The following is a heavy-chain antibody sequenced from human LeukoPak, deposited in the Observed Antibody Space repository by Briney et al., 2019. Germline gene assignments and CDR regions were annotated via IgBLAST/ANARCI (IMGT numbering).Heavy chain of an antibody. CDR1: GYTFTSYD. V-gene: IGHV1-8*01. Sequence: RASVKVSCKASGYTFTSYDINWVRQATGQGLEWMGWMNPNSGNTGYAQKFQGRVTMTRNTSISTAYMELSSLRSEDTAVYYCAGVKPGFWREVRGNNWFDRWGQRTLVAVS. CDR3: AGVKPGFWREVRGNNWFDR. CDR2: MNPNSGNT. D-gene: IGHD3-10*01. J-gene: IGHJ5*02.